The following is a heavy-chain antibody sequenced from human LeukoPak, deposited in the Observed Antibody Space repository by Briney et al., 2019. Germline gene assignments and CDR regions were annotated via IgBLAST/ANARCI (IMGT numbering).Heavy chain of an antibody. CDR1: GYTFTSYD. J-gene: IGHJ6*02. V-gene: IGHV1-8*01. Sequence: GASVKVSCKASGYTFTSYDINWVRQATGQGLEWMGWMNPNSGNTGYAQKFQGRVTMTRNTSISTAYMELSSLRSEDTAVYYCASGKVPAATYTGFYYYYGMDVWGQGTTVTVSS. CDR2: MNPNSGNT. D-gene: IGHD2-2*01. CDR3: ASGKVPAATYTGFYYYYGMDV.